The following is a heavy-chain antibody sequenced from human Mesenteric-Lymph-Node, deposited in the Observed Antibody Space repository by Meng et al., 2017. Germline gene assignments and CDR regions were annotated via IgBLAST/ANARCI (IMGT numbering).Heavy chain of an antibody. D-gene: IGHD3-22*01. J-gene: IGHJ4*02. CDR3: ARDTSYYYDSSGFRLIY. CDR1: GFTFSSYG. CDR2: ISSSGSTI. Sequence: GESLKISCAASGFTFSSYGMHWVRQAPGKGLEWVSYISSSGSTIYYADSVKGRFTISRDNAKNSLYLQMNSLRAEDTAVYYCARDTSYYYDSSGFRLIYWGQGTLVTVSS. V-gene: IGHV3-48*04.